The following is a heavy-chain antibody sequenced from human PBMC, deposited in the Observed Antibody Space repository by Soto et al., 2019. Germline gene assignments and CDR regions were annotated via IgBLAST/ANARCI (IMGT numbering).Heavy chain of an antibody. J-gene: IGHJ6*02. V-gene: IGHV5-51*01. D-gene: IGHD6-13*01. Sequence: GESLKISCKGSGYSFTSYCIGWVRQMPGKGLEWMGIIYPGDSDTRYSPSFQGEVTISADKSISTAYLQWGSLKASDTAIYYCARTAPAGKYYYGVDVWGQGTTVTVSS. CDR2: IYPGDSDT. CDR3: ARTAPAGKYYYGVDV. CDR1: GYSFTSYC.